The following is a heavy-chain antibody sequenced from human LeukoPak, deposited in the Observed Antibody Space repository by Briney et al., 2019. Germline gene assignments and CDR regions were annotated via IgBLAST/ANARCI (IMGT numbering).Heavy chain of an antibody. D-gene: IGHD3-22*01. CDR2: VDPEDGET. J-gene: IGHJ4*02. Sequence: ASVKVSCKVSGYTFTDYYMRWVQQAPGKGLEWMGLVDPEDGETIYAEKFQGRVTITADTSTDTAYMELSSLRSEDTAVYYCATDPYYDSSGYTFDYWGQGTLVTVSS. V-gene: IGHV1-69-2*01. CDR1: GYTFTDYY. CDR3: ATDPYYDSSGYTFDY.